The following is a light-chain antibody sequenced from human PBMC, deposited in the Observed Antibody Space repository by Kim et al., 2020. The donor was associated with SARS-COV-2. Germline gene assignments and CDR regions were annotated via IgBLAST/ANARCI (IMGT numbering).Light chain of an antibody. CDR3: QQYNSYSPT. Sequence: DIQMTQSPSTLSASVGDRVIITCRASQSISSWLAWYQQKPGKAPKLLIYKASTLESGVPPRFSGSGSGTEFTLTISSLQPDDSATYYCQQYNSYSPTFGGGTKVDIK. CDR1: QSISSW. J-gene: IGKJ4*01. V-gene: IGKV1-5*03. CDR2: KAS.